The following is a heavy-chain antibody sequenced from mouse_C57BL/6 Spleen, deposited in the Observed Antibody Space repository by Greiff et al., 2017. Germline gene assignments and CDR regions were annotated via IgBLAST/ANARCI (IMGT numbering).Heavy chain of an antibody. CDR2: IYPRSGNT. Sequence: QVQLQQSGAELARPGASVKLSCKASGYTFTSYGISWVKQRTGQGLEWIGEIYPRSGNTYYNEKFKGKATLTADKSSSTAYMELRSLTSEDSAVYFCARTYITTVVQGYFDYWGQGTTLTVSS. D-gene: IGHD1-1*01. CDR3: ARTYITTVVQGYFDY. J-gene: IGHJ2*01. CDR1: GYTFTSYG. V-gene: IGHV1-81*01.